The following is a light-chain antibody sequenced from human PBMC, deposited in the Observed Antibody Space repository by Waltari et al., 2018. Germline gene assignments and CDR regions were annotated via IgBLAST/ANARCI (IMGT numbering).Light chain of an antibody. J-gene: IGKJ5*01. CDR2: DAS. CDR1: QGVSIY. V-gene: IGKV3-11*01. Sequence: VLTQSPATLSLSPGARATPPCRASQGVSIYLALYQQKPGQAPRLLIYDASNRATGIPARFSGSGSGTDFTLTISSLEPEDFAVYYCQQRQHWPPITFGQGTRLEIK. CDR3: QQRQHWPPIT.